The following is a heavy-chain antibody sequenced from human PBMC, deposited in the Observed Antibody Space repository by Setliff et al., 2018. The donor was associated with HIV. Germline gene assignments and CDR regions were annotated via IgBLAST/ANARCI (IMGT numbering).Heavy chain of an antibody. CDR3: ARDSPNANFGVVISDV. D-gene: IGHD3-3*01. V-gene: IGHV4-61*02. CDR2: IYTSGST. J-gene: IGHJ6*02. Sequence: NPSETLSLTCTVSGGSISSGSYYWSWIRQPAGKGLEWIGRIYTSGSTNYNPSLKSRVTISVDTSKNQFSLKLSSVTAADTAVYYCARDSPNANFGVVISDVWGQGTTVTVSS. CDR1: GGSISSGSYY.